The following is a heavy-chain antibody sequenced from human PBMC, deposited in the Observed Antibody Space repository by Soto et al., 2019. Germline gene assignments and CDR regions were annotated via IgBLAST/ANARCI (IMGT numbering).Heavy chain of an antibody. V-gene: IGHV3-7*03. D-gene: IGHD2-15*01. CDR1: GFTFSSYW. CDR3: AREEDIVVVVAATPAFDI. CDR2: IKQDGSEK. Sequence: EVQLVESGGGLVQPGGSLRLSCAASGFTFSSYWMSWVRQAPGKGREWVANIKQDGSEKYYVDSVKGRFTISRDNAKNSLYLQMNSLRAEDTAVYYCAREEDIVVVVAATPAFDIWGQGTMVTVSS. J-gene: IGHJ3*02.